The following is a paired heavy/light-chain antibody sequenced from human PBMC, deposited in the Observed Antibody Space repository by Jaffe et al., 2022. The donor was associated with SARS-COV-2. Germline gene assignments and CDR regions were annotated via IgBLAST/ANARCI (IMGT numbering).Light chain of an antibody. Sequence: DIQMTQSPSSLSASVGDRVTITCRASQIIDNYLNWYQQKPGKAPKLLIYAASNLQGGVPSRFSGSGSGTDFALTISSLRPEDFATYFCQQTYTNIYTFGQGTKLEIK. J-gene: IGKJ2*01. CDR1: QIIDNY. CDR2: AAS. V-gene: IGKV1-39*01. CDR3: QQTYTNIYT.
Heavy chain of an antibody. CDR3: ARDHNSFGGDRVLDY. V-gene: IGHV3-48*02. Sequence: EVQLMESGGGLVQPGGSLRLSCAASGFSFSIYSMNWVRQAPGRGLEWVSYISSSSSTIYYADSVKGRFTISRDNAKNSLYLQMNSLRDEDTGVYYCARDHNSFGGDRVLDYWGQGTLLTVSS. CDR1: GFSFSIYS. J-gene: IGHJ4*02. CDR2: ISSSSSTI. D-gene: IGHD3-16*01.